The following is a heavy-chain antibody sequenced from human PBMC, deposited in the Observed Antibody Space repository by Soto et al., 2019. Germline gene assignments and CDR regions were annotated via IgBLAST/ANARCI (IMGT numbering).Heavy chain of an antibody. J-gene: IGHJ4*02. V-gene: IGHV4-31*03. D-gene: IGHD3-10*01. CDR2: ISYSGST. Sequence: SETLSLTCTVSGASISSGIYYWSWIRQQPGEGLEWIGYISYSGSTSYNPSLKSRVTISVDTSKNQLSLTLSSVTAADTAVYYCARGVLFWGQGTLVTVSS. CDR3: ARGVLF. CDR1: GASISSGIYY.